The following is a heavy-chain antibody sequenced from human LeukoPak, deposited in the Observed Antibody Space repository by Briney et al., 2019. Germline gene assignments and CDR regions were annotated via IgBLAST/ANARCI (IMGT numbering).Heavy chain of an antibody. Sequence: SETLSLTCTVYGGSFSGYYWSWVRQPPGKGLEWIGEINHSGSTNYNPSLKSRVTISVDTSKNQFSLKLSSVTAADTAVYYCARDRDEYYYGSGYYYYMDVWGKGTTVTVSS. D-gene: IGHD3-10*01. CDR3: ARDRDEYYYGSGYYYYMDV. CDR1: GGSFSGYY. CDR2: INHSGST. J-gene: IGHJ6*03. V-gene: IGHV4-34*01.